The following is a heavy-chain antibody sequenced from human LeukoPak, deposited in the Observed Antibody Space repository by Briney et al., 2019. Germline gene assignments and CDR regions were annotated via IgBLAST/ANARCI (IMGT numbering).Heavy chain of an antibody. V-gene: IGHV3-52*01. CDR3: ASKDPYDSRAYLLDY. J-gene: IGHJ4*02. D-gene: IGHD3-22*01. Sequence: GGSLRLSCAASGFTFSSSWMHWVCQAPEKGLEWVADIKCDGSEKYYVDSVKGRFTISRDTSKNTLYLQMNSLRAEDTAVYYCASKDPYDSRAYLLDYWGQGTLVTVSS. CDR2: IKCDGSEK. CDR1: GFTFSSSW.